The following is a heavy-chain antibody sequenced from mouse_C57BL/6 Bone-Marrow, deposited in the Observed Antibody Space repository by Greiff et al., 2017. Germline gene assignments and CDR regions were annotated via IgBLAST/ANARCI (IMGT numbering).Heavy chain of an antibody. V-gene: IGHV1-74*01. CDR2: IHPSDSDT. J-gene: IGHJ4*01. CDR1: GYTFTSYW. Sequence: QVQLQQPGAELVKPGASVKVSCKASGYTFTSYWMHWVKQRPGQGLEWIGRIHPSDSDTNYNQKFKGKATLTVDKSSSTAYMQLSSLTSEDSAVYYCATYYSNREGYYYAMDYWGQGTSVTVSS. D-gene: IGHD2-5*01. CDR3: ATYYSNREGYYYAMDY.